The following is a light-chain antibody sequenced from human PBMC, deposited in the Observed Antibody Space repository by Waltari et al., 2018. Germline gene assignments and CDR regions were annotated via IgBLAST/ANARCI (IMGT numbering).Light chain of an antibody. J-gene: IGKJ2*01. CDR2: WSS. V-gene: IGKV4-1*01. CDR1: QSVLSRSNNKNY. CDR3: QQCYTFPYT. Sequence: DIVLTQSPDSLAVSLGERATINCKSSQSVLSRSNNKNYLGWYQQKPGQTPKLLITWSSTRESGVPDRFSGSGSGTDFTLTISSLQAEDVAVYFCQQCYTFPYTFGQGTKLEIK.